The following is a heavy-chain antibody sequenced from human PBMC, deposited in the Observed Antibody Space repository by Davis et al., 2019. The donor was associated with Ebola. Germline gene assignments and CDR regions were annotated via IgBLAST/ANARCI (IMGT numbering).Heavy chain of an antibody. CDR3: ARQYYDFWSGYSFDY. J-gene: IGHJ4*02. Sequence: ASVKVSCKASGYTFTSYYMHWVRQAPGQGLEWMGIINPSGGSTSYAQKFQGRVTMTRDTSTSTVYMELSSLRSEDTAVYYCARQYYDFWSGYSFDYWGQGTLVTVSS. CDR2: INPSGGST. V-gene: IGHV1-46*01. D-gene: IGHD3-3*01. CDR1: GYTFTSYY.